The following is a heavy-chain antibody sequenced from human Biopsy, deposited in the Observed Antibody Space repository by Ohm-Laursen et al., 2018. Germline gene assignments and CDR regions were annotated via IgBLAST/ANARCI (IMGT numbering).Heavy chain of an antibody. J-gene: IGHJ1*01. Sequence: SVKVSCKAPGGTFSNYGVNWVRQAPGQGLEWLGGNIPILGTGNYAQKFQDRVTVAADTSTSTVIMELRSLRSDDTAVYYCATKLTGYFHHWGQGTLVIVSS. V-gene: IGHV1-69*06. CDR2: NIPILGTG. D-gene: IGHD3-9*01. CDR1: GGTFSNYG. CDR3: ATKLTGYFHH.